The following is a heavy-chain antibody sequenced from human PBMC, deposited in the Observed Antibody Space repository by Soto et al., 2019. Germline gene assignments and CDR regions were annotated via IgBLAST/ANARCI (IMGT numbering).Heavy chain of an antibody. Sequence: QVPLVQSGAEVKKPGASVKVSCKASGYTFTSYGISWVRQAPGQGLEWMGWISAYNGNTNYAQKLQGRVTMTTDTTTSTAYMELRSLRSDDTAVYYCARGKGIAAAGYYYYYGMDVWGQGTTVTVSS. CDR2: ISAYNGNT. CDR1: GYTFTSYG. J-gene: IGHJ6*02. D-gene: IGHD6-13*01. V-gene: IGHV1-18*01. CDR3: ARGKGIAAAGYYYYYGMDV.